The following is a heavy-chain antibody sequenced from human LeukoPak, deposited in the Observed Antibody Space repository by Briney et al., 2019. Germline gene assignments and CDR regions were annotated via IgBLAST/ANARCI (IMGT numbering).Heavy chain of an antibody. CDR3: ARAHIAAAWSHFDP. D-gene: IGHD6-13*01. CDR2: ISAYNGNT. J-gene: IGHJ5*02. CDR1: GYTFTSYA. V-gene: IGHV1-18*01. Sequence: GASVKVSCKASGYTFTSYAMNWVRQAPGQGLEWMGWISAYNGNTNYAQKLQGRVTMTTDTSTSTAYMELRSLRSDDTAVYYCARAHIAAAWSHFDPWGQGTLVTVSS.